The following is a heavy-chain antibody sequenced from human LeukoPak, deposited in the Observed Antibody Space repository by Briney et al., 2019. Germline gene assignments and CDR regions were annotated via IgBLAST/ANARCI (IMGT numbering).Heavy chain of an antibody. V-gene: IGHV4-39*07. D-gene: IGHD3-9*01. Sequence: PSETLSLTCTVSGDSISSSNCYWGWIRQPPGKGLEWIGSIYFSGGTYYNASLKSRVTISVDTSKNQFSLKLSSVTAADTAVYYCARGGVPGHNYDILTGYGAFDIWGQGTMVTVSS. J-gene: IGHJ3*02. CDR2: IYFSGGT. CDR3: ARGGVPGHNYDILTGYGAFDI. CDR1: GDSISSSNCY.